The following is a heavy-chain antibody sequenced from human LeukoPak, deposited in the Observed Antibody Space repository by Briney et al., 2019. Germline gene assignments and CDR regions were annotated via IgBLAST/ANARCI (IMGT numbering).Heavy chain of an antibody. J-gene: IGHJ5*02. V-gene: IGHV3-23*01. D-gene: IGHD2-2*01. CDR1: GFTFSSYA. CDR2: ISGSGGST. CDR3: AKMRVVVFTTAMDWFDP. Sequence: PGGSLRLSCAASGFTFSSYAMSWVRQAPGKGLEWVSAISGSGGSTYYADSVKGRFTISRDNSKNTLYLQMNSLRAEDTAVYYCAKMRVVVFTTAMDWFDPWGQGPLVTVSS.